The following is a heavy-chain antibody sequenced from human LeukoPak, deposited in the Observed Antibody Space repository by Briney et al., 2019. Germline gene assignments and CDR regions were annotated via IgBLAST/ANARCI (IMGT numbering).Heavy chain of an antibody. CDR1: GFTFNTYW. CDR3: ARDRLAVAGNY. D-gene: IGHD6-19*01. Sequence: GGSLRLSCAASGFTFNTYWMTWVRQAPGKGLEWVANIKEDGSEKVYVDSLKGRFTISRDNSKNTLYLQMNSLRVEDTALYYCARDRLAVAGNYWGQGTLVTVSS. V-gene: IGHV3-7*05. J-gene: IGHJ4*02. CDR2: IKEDGSEK.